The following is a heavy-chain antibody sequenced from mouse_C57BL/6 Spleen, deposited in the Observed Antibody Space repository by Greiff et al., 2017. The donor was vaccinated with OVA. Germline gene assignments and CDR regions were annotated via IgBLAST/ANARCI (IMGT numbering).Heavy chain of an antibody. CDR3: TGDLLLRAMDY. Sequence: EVQLVESGGGLVQPGGSMKLSCVASGFTFSNYWMNWVRQSPEKGLEWVAQIRLKSDNYATHYAESVKGRFTISRDDSKSSVYLQMNNLRAEDTGIDYCTGDLLLRAMDYWGQGTSVTVSS. CDR1: GFTFSNYW. V-gene: IGHV6-3*01. CDR2: IRLKSDNYAT. D-gene: IGHD1-1*01. J-gene: IGHJ4*01.